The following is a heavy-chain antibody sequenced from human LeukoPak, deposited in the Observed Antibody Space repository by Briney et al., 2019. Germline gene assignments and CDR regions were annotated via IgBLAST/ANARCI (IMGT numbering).Heavy chain of an antibody. D-gene: IGHD3-10*01. CDR3: ARDGDGSGSYYTHFDY. CDR1: GFTFSSYA. J-gene: IGHJ4*02. CDR2: ISYDGSNK. V-gene: IGHV3-30-3*01. Sequence: GRSLRLSCAASGFTFSSYAMHWVRQAPGRGLEWVAVISYDGSNKYYADSVKGRFTISRDNSKNTLYLQMNSLRAEDTAVYYCARDGDGSGSYYTHFDYWGQGTLVTVSS.